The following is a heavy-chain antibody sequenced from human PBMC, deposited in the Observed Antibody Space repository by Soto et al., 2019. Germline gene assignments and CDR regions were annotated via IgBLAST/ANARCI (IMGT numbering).Heavy chain of an antibody. J-gene: IGHJ4*02. CDR1: GFKFGDHY. CDR3: AGDPFYYGSGF. V-gene: IGHV3-11*01. Sequence: GGSLRLSCAASGFKFGDHYMTWIRQAPGKGLEWVSKISGDGTTQYYADSVKGRFTVSRDNTKNSLHLQMNRLRAEDTALYYCAGDPFYYGSGFWGQGTLVTVSS. CDR2: ISGDGTTQ. D-gene: IGHD3-10*01.